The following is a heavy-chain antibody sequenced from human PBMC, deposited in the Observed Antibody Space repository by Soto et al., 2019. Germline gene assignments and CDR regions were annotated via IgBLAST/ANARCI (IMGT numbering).Heavy chain of an antibody. J-gene: IGHJ4*02. Sequence: PSETLSLTCTVSGGSISSSSYYWGWIRQPPGKGLEWIGSIYYSGSTYYNPSLKSRVTISVDTSKNQFSLKLSSVTAADTAVYYCASIGYGEYFDYWGQGTLVTV. CDR3: ASIGYGEYFDY. V-gene: IGHV4-39*01. CDR2: IYYSGST. CDR1: GGSISSSSYY. D-gene: IGHD4-17*01.